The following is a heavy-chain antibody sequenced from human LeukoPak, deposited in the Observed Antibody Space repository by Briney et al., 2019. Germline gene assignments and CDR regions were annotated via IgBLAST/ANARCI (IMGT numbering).Heavy chain of an antibody. J-gene: IGHJ3*02. CDR1: GFTFSDYY. V-gene: IGHV3-11*01. CDR2: SSGSGGTI. D-gene: IGHD2-15*01. CDR3: AGGYCSGGSCYPNDAFDI. Sequence: GGSLRLSCAASGFTFSDYYMSWIRQAPGKGLEWVSYSSGSGGTIYYADSVKGRFTISRDNAKNSLYLQMNSLRAEDTAVYYCAGGYCSGGSCYPNDAFDIWGQGTMVTVSS.